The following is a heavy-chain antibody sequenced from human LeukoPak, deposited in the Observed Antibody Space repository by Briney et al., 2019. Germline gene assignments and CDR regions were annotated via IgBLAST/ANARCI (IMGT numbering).Heavy chain of an antibody. CDR2: IWYDGSNK. V-gene: IGHV3-33*01. J-gene: IGHJ3*02. CDR1: GFTFSSYG. Sequence: GGSLRLSCAASGFTFSSYGMHWVRQAPGKGLEWVAVIWYDGSNKYYADSVKGRFTISRDNGKNSLYLQMNSLRDEDTAVYYCARSFDIWGQGTMVTVSS. CDR3: ARSFDI.